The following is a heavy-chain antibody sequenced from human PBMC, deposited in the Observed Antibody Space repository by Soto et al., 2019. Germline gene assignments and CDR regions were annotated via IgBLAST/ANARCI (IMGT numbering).Heavy chain of an antibody. CDR1: GYTFTSYD. V-gene: IGHV1-8*01. J-gene: IGHJ4*02. D-gene: IGHD2-15*01. Sequence: SVKVSCKASGYTFTSYDINWVRQATGQGLEWMGWMNPNSGNTGYAQKFQGRVTMTRNTSISTAYMELSSLRSEDTAVYYCARGASARYCSGGSCHDYWGQGTLVTVSS. CDR3: ARGASARYCSGGSCHDY. CDR2: MNPNSGNT.